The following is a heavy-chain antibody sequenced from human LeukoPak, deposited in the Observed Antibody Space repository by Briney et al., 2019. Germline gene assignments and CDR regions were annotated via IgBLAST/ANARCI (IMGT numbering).Heavy chain of an antibody. CDR2: ISYDGSNK. J-gene: IGHJ5*02. CDR3: ARDRTTMVRGPFDP. V-gene: IGHV3-30*03. Sequence: PGGSLRLSCAASGFTFSSYGMHWVRQAPGKGLEWVAVISYDGSNKYYADSVKGRFTISRDNSKNTLYLQMNSLRAEDTAVYYCARDRTTMVRGPFDPWGQGTLVTVSS. CDR1: GFTFSSYG. D-gene: IGHD3-10*01.